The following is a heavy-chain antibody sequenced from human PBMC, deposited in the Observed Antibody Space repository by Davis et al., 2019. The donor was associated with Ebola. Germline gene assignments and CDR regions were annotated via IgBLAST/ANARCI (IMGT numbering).Heavy chain of an antibody. D-gene: IGHD6-13*01. CDR2: MNPNSGNT. CDR3: ARDRDGSSSWYGYGFDP. Sequence: ASVKVSCKASGYTFTSYDINWVRQATGQGLEWMGWMNPNSGNTGYAQKLQGRVTMTTDTSTSTAYMELSSLRSEDTAVYYCARDRDGSSSWYGYGFDPWGQGTLVTVSS. J-gene: IGHJ5*02. CDR1: GYTFTSYD. V-gene: IGHV1-8*01.